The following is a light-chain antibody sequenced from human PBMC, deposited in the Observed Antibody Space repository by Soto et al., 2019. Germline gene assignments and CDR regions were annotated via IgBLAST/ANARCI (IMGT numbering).Light chain of an antibody. Sequence: QSVLTQPPSVSGAPGQRVTISCTGSSSNIGAGYDVHWYQQLPGTAPKLLIYGNSNRPSGVPDRFSGSKSGTSASLAITGLQAEDEADYYCQSYDSSLSAQVVFGGGTKLIVL. CDR1: SSNIGAGYD. CDR2: GNS. J-gene: IGLJ2*01. CDR3: QSYDSSLSAQVV. V-gene: IGLV1-40*01.